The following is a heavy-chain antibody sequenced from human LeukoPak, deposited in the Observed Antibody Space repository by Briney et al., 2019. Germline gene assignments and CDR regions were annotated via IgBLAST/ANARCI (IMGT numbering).Heavy chain of an antibody. J-gene: IGHJ6*03. CDR3: ARGAGSSWYTGGYYYYYMDV. CDR1: GGSISSYY. D-gene: IGHD6-13*01. CDR2: IYYSGST. Sequence: SETLSLTCTVSGGSISSYYWSWIRQPPGKGLEWIGYIYYSGSTNYNPSLKSRVTISVDTSKNQFSLKLSSVTAADTAVYYCARGAGSSWYTGGYYYYYMDVWGKGTTVTISS. V-gene: IGHV4-59*08.